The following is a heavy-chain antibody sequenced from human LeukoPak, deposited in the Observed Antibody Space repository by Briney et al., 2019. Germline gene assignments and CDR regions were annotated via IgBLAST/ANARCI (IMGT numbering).Heavy chain of an antibody. CDR1: GGTFSSYA. Sequence: SVKVSCKASGGTFSSYAISWVRQAPGQGLEWMGGIIPIFGTANYAQKFQGRVTITTDESTSTAYMELSSLRSEDTAVYYCAREPNLNYYVSSGYYPEYFHHWGQGTLVTVSS. D-gene: IGHD3-22*01. J-gene: IGHJ1*01. CDR3: AREPNLNYYVSSGYYPEYFHH. V-gene: IGHV1-69*05. CDR2: IIPIFGTA.